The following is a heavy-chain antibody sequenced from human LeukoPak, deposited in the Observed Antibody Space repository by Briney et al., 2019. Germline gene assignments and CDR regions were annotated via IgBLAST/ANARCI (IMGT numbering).Heavy chain of an antibody. CDR2: IYSADNT. CDR1: GFTASSNY. J-gene: IGHJ4*02. CDR3: AREEGILWFGELSYY. Sequence: GGSLRLSCAASGFTASSNYMSWVRQAPGKGLEWVSIIYSADNTYYADSVKGRFIISRDNSKNTLYLQMNSLRAEDTAVYYCAREEGILWFGELSYYWGQGTLVTVSS. V-gene: IGHV3-53*01. D-gene: IGHD3-10*01.